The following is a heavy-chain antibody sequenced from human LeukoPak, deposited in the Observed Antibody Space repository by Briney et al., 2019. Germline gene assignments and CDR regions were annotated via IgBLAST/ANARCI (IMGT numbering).Heavy chain of an antibody. V-gene: IGHV4-34*01. Sequence: SETLSLTCAVYGGSFSGYYWSWIRQPPGKGLEWIGEINHSGSTNYNPSLKSRVTISVDTSKNQFSLKLSSVTAADTAVYYCARQYYYDSSGYHGAFDIWGQGTMVTVSS. CDR3: ARQYYYDSSGYHGAFDI. CDR2: INHSGST. CDR1: GGSFSGYY. D-gene: IGHD3-22*01. J-gene: IGHJ3*02.